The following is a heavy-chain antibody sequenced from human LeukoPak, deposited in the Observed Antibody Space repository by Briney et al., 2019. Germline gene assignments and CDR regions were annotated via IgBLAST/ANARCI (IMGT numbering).Heavy chain of an antibody. D-gene: IGHD3-10*01. CDR2: INTNTGNP. Sequence: ASVKVSCKASGYTFNTYGMNWVRQAPGQGLEWMGWINTNTGNPTYAQGFTGRFVFSLDTSVSTAYLQISSLKAEDTAVYYCARGSIGAPHHFVYWGQGTLVTVSS. CDR1: GYTFNTYG. V-gene: IGHV7-4-1*02. CDR3: ARGSIGAPHHFVY. J-gene: IGHJ4*02.